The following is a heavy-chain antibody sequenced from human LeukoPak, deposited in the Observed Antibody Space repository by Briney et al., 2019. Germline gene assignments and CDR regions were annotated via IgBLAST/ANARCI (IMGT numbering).Heavy chain of an antibody. Sequence: GGSLRLSCAASGFTFSSYAMSWVRQAPGKGLEWVSGISGSDGSTNYADSVKGRFSISRDNSKNTLYLQMNSLRPEDTAVYYCAKLGEGGYSYDYLPYYFDYWGQGTLVTVSS. CDR2: ISGSDGST. V-gene: IGHV3-23*01. CDR1: GFTFSSYA. CDR3: AKLGEGGYSYDYLPYYFDY. J-gene: IGHJ4*02. D-gene: IGHD5-18*01.